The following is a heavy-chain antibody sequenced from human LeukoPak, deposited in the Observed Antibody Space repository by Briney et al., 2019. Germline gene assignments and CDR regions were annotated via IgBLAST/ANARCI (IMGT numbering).Heavy chain of an antibody. Sequence: GGSLRLSCAASGFTFSNYGMNWVRQAPGKGLEWVSSISISSDIYYADSVKGRFTISRDNAKNSLYLQMNSLRAEDTAVYYCARAIAVAGTTSFDYWGQGTLVTVSS. J-gene: IGHJ4*02. V-gene: IGHV3-21*01. CDR3: ARAIAVAGTTSFDY. CDR1: GFTFSNYG. CDR2: ISISSDI. D-gene: IGHD6-19*01.